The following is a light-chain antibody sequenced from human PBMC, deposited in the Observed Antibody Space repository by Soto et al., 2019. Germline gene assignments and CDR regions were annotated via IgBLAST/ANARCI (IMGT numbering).Light chain of an antibody. V-gene: IGKV3-20*01. J-gene: IGKJ4*01. CDR3: QQYGSSPPELT. Sequence: EIVLTQSPGALSLSPGERATLSCRASQSVSSSDLAWYQQKPGQAPRLLIYGASSRATGIPDRFSGSGSGTDFTLTISRLEPEDFAVYYCQQYGSSPPELTFGGGTKVEIK. CDR2: GAS. CDR1: QSVSSSD.